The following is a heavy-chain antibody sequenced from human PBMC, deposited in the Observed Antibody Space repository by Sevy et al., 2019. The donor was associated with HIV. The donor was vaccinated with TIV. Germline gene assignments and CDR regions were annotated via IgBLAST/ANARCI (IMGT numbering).Heavy chain of an antibody. CDR1: GFTFSSYE. CDR2: ISSSGSSI. Sequence: GGSLRLSYAASGFTFSSYEMNWVRQAPGKGLEWVSYISSSGSSIYYADSVKGRFTISRDNAKNSQYLQMNSLRAEDTAVYYGARGGRHIDVYNGKDAFDIWGQGTMVTVSS. V-gene: IGHV3-48*03. CDR3: ARGGRHIDVYNGKDAFDI. J-gene: IGHJ3*02. D-gene: IGHD1-1*01.